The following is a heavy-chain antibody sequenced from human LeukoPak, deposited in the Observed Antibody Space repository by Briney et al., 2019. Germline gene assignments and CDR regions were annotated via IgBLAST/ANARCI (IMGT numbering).Heavy chain of an antibody. J-gene: IGHJ4*02. CDR1: GYTFTSYY. V-gene: IGHV1-46*01. CDR3: ARSSSGWYFDY. CDR2: INPSGGST. D-gene: IGHD6-19*01. Sequence: GASVKVSCKASGYTFTSYYMHWVRQAPGQGLEWMGIINPSGGSTSYAQKLQGRVTMTRDMSTSTVYMELSSLRSEDTAVYYCARSSSGWYFDYWGQGTLVTVSS.